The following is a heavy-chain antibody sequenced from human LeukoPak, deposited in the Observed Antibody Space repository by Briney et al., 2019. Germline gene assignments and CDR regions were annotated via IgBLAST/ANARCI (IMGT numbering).Heavy chain of an antibody. Sequence: ASVKVSCKASGYAFTSYHMHWVRQAPGQGLEWMGKINLSGGSTTYAQKFQGRVTMTRDTSTSTVYMELSSLRSEDTAVYYCARDYVDDIPMIKDYWGQGTLVTVSS. CDR1: GYAFTSYH. D-gene: IGHD2-8*01. J-gene: IGHJ4*02. CDR3: ARDYVDDIPMIKDY. V-gene: IGHV1-46*01. CDR2: INLSGGST.